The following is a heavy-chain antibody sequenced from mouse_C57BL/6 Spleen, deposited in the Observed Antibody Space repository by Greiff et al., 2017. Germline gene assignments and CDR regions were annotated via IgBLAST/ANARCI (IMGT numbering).Heavy chain of an antibody. CDR2: IDPSDSET. V-gene: IGHV1-52*01. Sequence: QVQLKQPGAELVRPGSSVKLSCKASGYTFTSYWMHWVKQRPIQGLEWIGNIDPSDSETHYNQKFKDKATLTVDKSSSTAYMQLSSLTSEDSAVYYCARSDYYGSSSFAYWGQGTLVTVSA. CDR3: ARSDYYGSSSFAY. J-gene: IGHJ3*01. CDR1: GYTFTSYW. D-gene: IGHD1-1*01.